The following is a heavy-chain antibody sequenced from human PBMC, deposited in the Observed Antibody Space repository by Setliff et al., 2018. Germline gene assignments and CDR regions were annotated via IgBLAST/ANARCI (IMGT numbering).Heavy chain of an antibody. CDR3: ARVIDAFYNYPDV. Sequence: SETLSLTCSVSGGSISPYYWGWIRQSPKTGLEFIAHVRYTGRADYNPSLRSRASISIDTSKRQFSLKLRSLAAADTAIYYCARVIDAFYNYPDVWGKGTTVTAPQ. V-gene: IGHV4-59*01. J-gene: IGHJ6*04. D-gene: IGHD2-21*01. CDR2: VRYTGRA. CDR1: GGSISPYY.